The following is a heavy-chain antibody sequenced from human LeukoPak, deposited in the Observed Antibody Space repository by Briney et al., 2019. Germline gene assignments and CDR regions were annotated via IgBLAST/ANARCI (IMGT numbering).Heavy chain of an antibody. CDR2: INPDGSVK. CDR3: VSGFLQWLY. CDR1: GFIFGGYW. V-gene: IGHV3-7*01. Sequence: GGSLRLSCAASGFIFGGYWMSWVCQAPGRGLEWVANINPDGSVKYYVDSIKGRFTISRDNARNSLFLQMSSLRVEDTAVYYCVSGFLQWLYWGQGTLVTVSS. J-gene: IGHJ4*02. D-gene: IGHD3-3*01.